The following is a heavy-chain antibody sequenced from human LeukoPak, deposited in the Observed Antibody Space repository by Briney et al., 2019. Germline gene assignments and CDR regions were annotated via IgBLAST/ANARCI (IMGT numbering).Heavy chain of an antibody. D-gene: IGHD3-3*02. CDR2: IYYSGST. CDR3: ARGILGRYYFDY. J-gene: IGHJ4*02. CDR1: GGSISSYY. Sequence: SETLALTCTVSGGSISSYYWSWIRQPPGKGLEWIGYIYYSGSTNYNPSLKSRVTISVDTSKNQFSLKLTSVTAADTAVYYCARGILGRYYFDYWGQGTLVTVSS. V-gene: IGHV4-59*01.